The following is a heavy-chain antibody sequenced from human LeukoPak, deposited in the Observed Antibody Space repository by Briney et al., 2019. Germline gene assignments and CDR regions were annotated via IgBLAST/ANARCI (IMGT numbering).Heavy chain of an antibody. Sequence: GGSLRLSCVASGFSFSSYNMNWVRQAPGKGLEWVSSISRSASNIYYADSVKGRFTISRDNAKNSFYLQMNSLRAEDTAVFYCARDPEGFGTTYFDYWGQGTLVTVSS. CDR2: ISRSASNI. CDR1: GFSFSSYN. V-gene: IGHV3-21*01. CDR3: ARDPEGFGTTYFDY. J-gene: IGHJ4*02. D-gene: IGHD1-1*01.